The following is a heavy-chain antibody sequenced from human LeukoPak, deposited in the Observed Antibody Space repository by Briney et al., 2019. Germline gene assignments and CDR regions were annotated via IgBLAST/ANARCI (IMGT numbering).Heavy chain of an antibody. D-gene: IGHD1-1*01. CDR1: GFTFSSYA. CDR3: AKDRINWNYFDY. CDR2: ISGSGGST. J-gene: IGHJ4*02. V-gene: IGHV3-23*01. Sequence: QPGGSLRLSCAASGFTFSSYAMGWVRQAPGKGLEWVSAISGSGGSTYYADSVKGRFTISRDNSKNTLYLQMNSLRAEDTAVYYCAKDRINWNYFDYWGQGTLVTVSS.